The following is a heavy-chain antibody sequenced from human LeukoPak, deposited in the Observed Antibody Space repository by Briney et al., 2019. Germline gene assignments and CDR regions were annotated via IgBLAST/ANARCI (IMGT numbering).Heavy chain of an antibody. V-gene: IGHV4-4*07. Sequence: SETLSLTCTVSGGSISSYYWSWIRQPAGKGLEWIGRIYTSGSTNSNPSLKSRVTMSVDTSKNQFSLKLSSVTAADTAVYYCARDSWVYDILTGYYDYYYYNMDVWGKGTTVTVSS. J-gene: IGHJ6*03. CDR3: ARDSWVYDILTGYYDYYYYNMDV. CDR1: GGSISSYY. CDR2: IYTSGST. D-gene: IGHD3-9*01.